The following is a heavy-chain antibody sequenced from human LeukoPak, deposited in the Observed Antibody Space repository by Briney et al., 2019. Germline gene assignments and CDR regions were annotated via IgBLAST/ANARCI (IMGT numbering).Heavy chain of an antibody. CDR2: IIPIFGTA. D-gene: IGHD2-2*01. V-gene: IGHV1-69*13. CDR3: ARVYSLGYCSSASCYALDY. Sequence: SVKVSCKASGGTFSSYAISWVRQAPGQGLEWMGGIIPIFGTANYAQKFQGRVTITADESTSTAYMELSSLRSEDTAVYYCARVYSLGYCSSASCYALDYWGQGTLVTVSS. J-gene: IGHJ4*02. CDR1: GGTFSSYA.